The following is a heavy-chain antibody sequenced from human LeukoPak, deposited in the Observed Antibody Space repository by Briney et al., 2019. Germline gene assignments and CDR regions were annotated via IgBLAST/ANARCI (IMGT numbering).Heavy chain of an antibody. D-gene: IGHD3-3*01. V-gene: IGHV6-1*01. J-gene: IGHJ5*02. CDR3: AREGLRFLEWSLPHWFDP. CDR2: TYYRSKWYN. Sequence: SQTLSLTCAISGDSVSSNSAAWNWIRQSPSRGLEWLGRTYYRSKWYNDYAVSVKSRITINPDTSKNQFSLQLNSVTPEDTAVYYCAREGLRFLEWSLPHWFDPWGQGTLVTVSS. CDR1: GDSVSSNSAA.